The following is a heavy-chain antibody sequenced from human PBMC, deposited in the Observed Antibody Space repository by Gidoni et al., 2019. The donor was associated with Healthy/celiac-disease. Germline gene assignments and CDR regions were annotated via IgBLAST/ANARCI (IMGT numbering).Heavy chain of an antibody. CDR3: AKDQGHIWIAVAGDDGFDY. CDR1: GFPFSSYG. CDR2: RSYDGSNK. Sequence: QVQLVESGGGVVQPGRSLRPSCAASGFPFSSYGMHWVRPAPGKGLEWVAVRSYDGSNKYYADSVKGRFTISRDNSKNTLYLQMNSLRAEDTAVYYCAKDQGHIWIAVAGDDGFDYWGQGTLVTVSS. V-gene: IGHV3-30*18. D-gene: IGHD6-19*01. J-gene: IGHJ4*02.